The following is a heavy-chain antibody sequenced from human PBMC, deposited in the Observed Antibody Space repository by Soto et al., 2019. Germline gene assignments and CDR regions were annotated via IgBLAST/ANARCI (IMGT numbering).Heavy chain of an antibody. D-gene: IGHD3-3*01. V-gene: IGHV3-30-3*01. Sequence: QVQLVESGGGVVQPGRSLRLSCAASGFTFSSYAMHWVRQAPGKGLEWVAVISYDGSNKYYADSVKGRFTISRDNSKNTLYLQMNSLRAEDTAVYYCARDGHVLEPFHRWSYYYGMDVWGQGTTVTVSS. CDR3: ARDGHVLEPFHRWSYYYGMDV. J-gene: IGHJ6*02. CDR1: GFTFSSYA. CDR2: ISYDGSNK.